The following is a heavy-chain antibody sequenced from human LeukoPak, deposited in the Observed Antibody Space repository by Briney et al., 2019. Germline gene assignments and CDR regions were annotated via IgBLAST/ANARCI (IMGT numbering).Heavy chain of an antibody. Sequence: PGGPLRLSCAASGFTFSTHAMHWVRQAPGKGLEYVSAISSNGGSTYYANSVKGRFTISRDNSKNTLYLQMCSLRAENMAVYYCARVRNSGSYFGAFDICGQGKMVTVSS. V-gene: IGHV3-64*01. CDR2: ISSNGGST. D-gene: IGHD1-26*01. CDR3: ARVRNSGSYFGAFDI. J-gene: IGHJ3*02. CDR1: GFTFSTHA.